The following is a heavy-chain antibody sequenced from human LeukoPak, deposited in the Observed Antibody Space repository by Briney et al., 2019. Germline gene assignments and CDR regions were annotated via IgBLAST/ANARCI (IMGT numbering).Heavy chain of an antibody. CDR3: AKDPYGDYVAYYFDY. CDR1: GFTFSSYA. Sequence: GGSLRLSCAASGFTFSSYAMSWVRQAPGKGLEWVAVISYDGSNKYYADSVKGRFTISRDNSKNTLYLQRNSLRAEDTAVYYCAKDPYGDYVAYYFDYWGQGTLVTVSS. V-gene: IGHV3-30*18. J-gene: IGHJ4*02. CDR2: ISYDGSNK. D-gene: IGHD4-17*01.